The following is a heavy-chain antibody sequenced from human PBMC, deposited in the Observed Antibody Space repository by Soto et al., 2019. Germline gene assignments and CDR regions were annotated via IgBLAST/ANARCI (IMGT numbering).Heavy chain of an antibody. CDR2: IYYSGTT. D-gene: IGHD2-21*02. V-gene: IGHV4-30-4*01. Sequence: QVQLQESGPGLVKPSQTLSLTCTVSGGSIITGDSYWSWIRQPPGKPLEWIGFIYYSGTTSYNPPLRSRLTISVDRSKSQFSLILTSVTAADTAVYYCARVVRGHCYPLSGSDIWGQGTLVTVSS. CDR1: GGSIITGDSY. J-gene: IGHJ3*02. CDR3: ARVVRGHCYPLSGSDI.